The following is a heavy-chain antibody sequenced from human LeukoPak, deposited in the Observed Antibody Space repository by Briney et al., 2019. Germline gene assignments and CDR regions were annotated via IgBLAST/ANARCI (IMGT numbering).Heavy chain of an antibody. CDR2: IYYSGST. CDR3: ARGRPQRFFDY. Sequence: SETLSLTCTVSGGSISSYYWSWIRQPPGKGLEWIGYIYYSGSTNYNPSLKSRVTISVDTSKNQFSLKLSSVTAADTAVYYCARGRPQRFFDYWGQGTLVTVSS. CDR1: GGSISSYY. J-gene: IGHJ4*02. V-gene: IGHV4-59*01.